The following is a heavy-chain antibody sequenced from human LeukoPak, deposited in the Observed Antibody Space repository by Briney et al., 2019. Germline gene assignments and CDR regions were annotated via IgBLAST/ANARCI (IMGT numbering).Heavy chain of an antibody. CDR2: ISYDGSNK. V-gene: IGHV3-30*03. D-gene: IGHD5-12*01. CDR3: VRGDGYDADYYYYYGMDV. CDR1: GFTFSSYG. J-gene: IGHJ6*02. Sequence: GRSLRLSCAASGFTFSSYGMHWVRQAPGKGLEWVAVISYDGSNKYYADSVKGRFTISRDNSKNTLYLQMNSLRAEDTAVYYCVRGDGYDADYYYYYGMDVWGQGTTVTVSS.